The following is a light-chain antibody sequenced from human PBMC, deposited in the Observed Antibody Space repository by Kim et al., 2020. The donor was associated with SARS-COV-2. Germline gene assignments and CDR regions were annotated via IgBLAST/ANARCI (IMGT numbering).Light chain of an antibody. J-gene: IGKJ5*01. Sequence: EIVMTQSPGTLSVSPGERATLSCRASQSIGSKLAWYQQRPGQSPRLLLYGASTRATGIPARFSGGGSGTDFTLTISSLQSEDFAVFYCQQYNGWPITFGQGTRLEIK. CDR3: QQYNGWPIT. V-gene: IGKV3-15*01. CDR1: QSIGSK. CDR2: GAS.